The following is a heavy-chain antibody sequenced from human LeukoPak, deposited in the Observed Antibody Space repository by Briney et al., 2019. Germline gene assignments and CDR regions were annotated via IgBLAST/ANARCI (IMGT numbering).Heavy chain of an antibody. V-gene: IGHV3-53*05. CDR3: AKDRGSRNDILTGRPRASMDFDY. J-gene: IGHJ4*02. CDR2: IYSGGNT. CDR1: GFTVSSNS. Sequence: GGSLRLSCTVSGFTVSSNSMSWVRQAPGKGLEWVSFIYSGGNTHYSDSVKGRFTISRDNSKNKVYLQMNSLRAEDTGVYYCAKDRGSRNDILTGRPRASMDFDYWGQGTLVTVSS. D-gene: IGHD3-9*01.